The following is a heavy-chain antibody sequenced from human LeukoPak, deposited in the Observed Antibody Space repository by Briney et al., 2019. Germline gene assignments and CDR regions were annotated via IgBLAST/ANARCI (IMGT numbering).Heavy chain of an antibody. CDR3: AGRYIYGLFDY. J-gene: IGHJ4*02. CDR1: GFTFSSYE. Sequence: GGSLRLSCAASGFTFSSYEMNWVRQAPGKGLEWVSYISSSGSTIYYADSVKGRFTISRDNAKNSLYLQMNRLRAEDTAVYYCAGRYIYGLFDYWGQGTLVTVSS. D-gene: IGHD5-18*01. CDR2: ISSSGSTI. V-gene: IGHV3-48*03.